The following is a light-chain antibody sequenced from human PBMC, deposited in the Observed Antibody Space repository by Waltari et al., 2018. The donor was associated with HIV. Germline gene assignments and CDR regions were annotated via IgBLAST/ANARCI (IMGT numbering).Light chain of an antibody. CDR2: AAS. V-gene: IGKV1-39*01. Sequence: DIQMTQSPSPLSASIGDRVTITCRASQTVSTYLNWYQQKPGKAPKLLIYAASSLQSGVPSRFSGSGSGTEFTLTISSLQPEDFATYYCQQSFNNPRSFGQGTKVEV. CDR3: QQSFNNPRS. CDR1: QTVSTY. J-gene: IGKJ1*01.